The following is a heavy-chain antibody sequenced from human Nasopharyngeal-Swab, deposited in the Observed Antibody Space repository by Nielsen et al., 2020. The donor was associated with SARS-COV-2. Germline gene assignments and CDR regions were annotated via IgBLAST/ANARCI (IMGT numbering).Heavy chain of an antibody. V-gene: IGHV4-39*07. D-gene: IGHD2-21*01. CDR2: IYYSGST. Sequence: SRQRPGQGLEWIGSIYYSGSTYYNPSLKSRVTISVDTSKNQFSLKLSSVTAADTAVYYCARGDKRKAPRDYSYYYYMDVWGKGTTVTVSS. J-gene: IGHJ6*03. CDR3: ARGDKRKAPRDYSYYYYMDV.